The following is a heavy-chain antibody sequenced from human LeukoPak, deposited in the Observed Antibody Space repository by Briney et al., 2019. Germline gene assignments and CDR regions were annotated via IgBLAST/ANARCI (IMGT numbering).Heavy chain of an antibody. Sequence: PGGSLRLSCAASGFTFSSYEMNWVRQAPGKGLEWVSYISSSGSTIYYADSVKGRFTISRDNSKNSLYLQMNSLRAEDTALYYCAKEHSSSWHGVDYWGQGTLVTVSS. CDR3: AKEHSSSWHGVDY. J-gene: IGHJ4*02. V-gene: IGHV3-48*03. D-gene: IGHD6-13*01. CDR1: GFTFSSYE. CDR2: ISSSGSTI.